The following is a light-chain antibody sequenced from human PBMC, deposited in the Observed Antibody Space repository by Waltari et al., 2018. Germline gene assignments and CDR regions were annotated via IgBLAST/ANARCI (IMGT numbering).Light chain of an antibody. CDR2: DDS. V-gene: IGLV3-21*02. J-gene: IGLJ2*01. CDR3: QVWDSGSGHPHVV. Sequence: SYVLTQPPSVSVAPGQTASITCGGDNIGSKSVHWYQQKAGQAPVLVVHDDSDRPSGIPERLSGSNSGNTATLTISRGEAGDEADFYCQVWDSGSGHPHVVFGGGTRLTVL. CDR1: NIGSKS.